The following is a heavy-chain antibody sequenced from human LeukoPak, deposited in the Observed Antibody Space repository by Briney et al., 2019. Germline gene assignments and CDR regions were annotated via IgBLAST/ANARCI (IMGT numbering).Heavy chain of an antibody. J-gene: IGHJ4*02. V-gene: IGHV4-39*01. CDR3: ARHRRDGYNPNTDFDY. D-gene: IGHD5-24*01. CDR1: GASVSSSSYY. Sequence: SETLSLTCTVSGASVSSSSYYWGWLRQPPGKGLEWIGTIYYSGSTYYNPSLRSRVTISVDTSKNQFSLRLSSATAADTAVYYCARHRRDGYNPNTDFDYWGQGTLVTVSS. CDR2: IYYSGST.